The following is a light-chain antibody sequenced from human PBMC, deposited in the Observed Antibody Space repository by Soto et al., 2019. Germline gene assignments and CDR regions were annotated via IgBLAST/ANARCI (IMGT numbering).Light chain of an antibody. V-gene: IGKV4-1*01. CDR1: QSVLYSSNNTNY. J-gene: IGKJ1*01. Sequence: DILMTQSPASLAVSLGERATIHCKSSQSVLYSSNNTNYLAWYQQKPGKPPTLLIYCASTRESGVPSRFSGSTTGTDFTLTITSLQPEDSATYYCQQTLSVPRTFGLGTKVDIK. CDR3: QQTLSVPRT. CDR2: CAS.